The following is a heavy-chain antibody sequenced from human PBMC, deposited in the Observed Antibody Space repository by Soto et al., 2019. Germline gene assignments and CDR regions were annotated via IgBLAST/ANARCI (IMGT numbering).Heavy chain of an antibody. CDR3: AKFFVETGGSSGWPWSFHY. D-gene: IGHD6-25*01. CDR2: ISGSGGTT. CDR1: GFTFSSYA. J-gene: IGHJ4*02. Sequence: EVQLLESGGGLVQPGRSLRLSCAASGFTFSSYAMSWVRQAPGKGLEWVSAISGSGGTTYYADSVKGRFTISRDNSKNPLFLQMNSLRAEDTALYYCAKFFVETGGSSGWPWSFHYWGQGTLVTVSS. V-gene: IGHV3-23*01.